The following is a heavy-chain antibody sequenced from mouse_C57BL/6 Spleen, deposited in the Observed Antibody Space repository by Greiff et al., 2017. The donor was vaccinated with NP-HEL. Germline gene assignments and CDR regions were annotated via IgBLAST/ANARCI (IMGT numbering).Heavy chain of an antibody. CDR1: GFTFSDYG. CDR3: ARPAYYAMDY. CDR2: ISSGSSTI. V-gene: IGHV5-17*01. Sequence: EVKLEESGGGLVKPGGSLKLSCAASGFTFSDYGMHWVRQAPEKGLEWVAYISSGSSTIYYADTVKGRVTISRDNAKNTLFLQMTSLRSEDTAMYYCARPAYYAMDYWGQGTSVTVSS. J-gene: IGHJ4*01.